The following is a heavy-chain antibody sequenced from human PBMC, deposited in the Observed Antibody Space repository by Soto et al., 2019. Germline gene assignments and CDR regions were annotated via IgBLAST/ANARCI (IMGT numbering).Heavy chain of an antibody. CDR3: ARYTSPTLGLRPLNWYFDL. Sequence: SETLSLTCTVSGGSISSYYWSWIRQPPGKGLEWIGYIYYSGSTNYNPSLKSRVTISVDTSKNQFSLKLSSVTAADTAVYYCARYTSPTLGLRPLNWYFDLWGRGTLVTVSS. D-gene: IGHD4-17*01. CDR2: IYYSGST. J-gene: IGHJ2*01. CDR1: GGSISSYY. V-gene: IGHV4-59*08.